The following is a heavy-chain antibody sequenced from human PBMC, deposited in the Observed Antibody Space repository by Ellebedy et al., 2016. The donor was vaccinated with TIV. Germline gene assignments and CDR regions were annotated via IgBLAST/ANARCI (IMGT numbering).Heavy chain of an antibody. D-gene: IGHD5-18*01. Sequence: PGGSLRLSCAASGFTFSDYYMSWIRQAPGKGLEWVSYISSSSSYTNYADSVKGRFTISRDNAKNSLYLQMNSLRAEDTAVYYCAKTRGYNYGYSDYWGQGTLVTVSS. V-gene: IGHV3-11*06. CDR1: GFTFSDYY. J-gene: IGHJ4*02. CDR3: AKTRGYNYGYSDY. CDR2: ISSSSSYT.